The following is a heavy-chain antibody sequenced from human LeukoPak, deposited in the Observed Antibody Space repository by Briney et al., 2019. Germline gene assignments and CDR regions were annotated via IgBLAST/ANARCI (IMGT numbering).Heavy chain of an antibody. CDR1: GGSISSYY. CDR2: IYYSGST. Sequence: PSETLSLTCTVSGGSISSYYWSWIRQPPGKGLEWIGYIYYSGSTNYNPSLKSRVTISVDTSKNQFSLKLSSVTAADTAVYYCARQRGVRTSTDPWGQGTLVTVSS. J-gene: IGHJ5*02. CDR3: ARQRGVRTSTDP. D-gene: IGHD3-10*01. V-gene: IGHV4-59*08.